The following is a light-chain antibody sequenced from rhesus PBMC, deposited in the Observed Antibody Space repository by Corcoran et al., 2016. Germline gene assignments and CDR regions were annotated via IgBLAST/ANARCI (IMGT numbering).Light chain of an antibody. J-gene: IGKJ1*01. Sequence: DIQMTQSPSALSASVGDRVTISCRASQNIYSNLAWYHQKPGKAPNRLIYAASILQTGIPSRFRGSGSGTDFTLTISSLQPEDSAAYYCQHYYDNPRTFGQGTKVEIK. CDR3: QHYYDNPRT. V-gene: IGKV1S12*01. CDR1: QNIYSN. CDR2: AAS.